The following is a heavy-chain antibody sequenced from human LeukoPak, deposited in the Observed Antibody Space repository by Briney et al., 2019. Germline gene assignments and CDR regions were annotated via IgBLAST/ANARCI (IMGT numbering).Heavy chain of an antibody. CDR1: GFTFSSYG. Sequence: GGSLRLSCAASGFTFSSYGMHWVRQAPGKGLEWVAVISYDGSNKYYADSVKGRFTISRDNSKNTLYLQMNSLRAEDTAVYYCATPARKYCSSTSCLSYMDVWGKGTTVTVSS. V-gene: IGHV3-30*03. CDR3: ATPARKYCSSTSCLSYMDV. CDR2: ISYDGSNK. J-gene: IGHJ6*03. D-gene: IGHD2-2*01.